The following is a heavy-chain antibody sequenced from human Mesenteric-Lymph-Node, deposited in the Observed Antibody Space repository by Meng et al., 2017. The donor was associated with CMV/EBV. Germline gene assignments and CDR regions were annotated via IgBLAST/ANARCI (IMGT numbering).Heavy chain of an antibody. V-gene: IGHV3-48*04. CDR1: GFTFSSYS. J-gene: IGHJ4*02. CDR2: ISSSSSTI. D-gene: IGHD2-2*02. Sequence: GGSLRLSCAASGFTFSSYSMNWVRQAPGKGLEWVSYISSSSSTIYYADSVKGRFTISRDNAKNSLYLQMNSLRAEDTAVYYCARDAGRYCSSTSCYTWGTDYWGQGTLVTVSS. CDR3: ARDAGRYCSSTSCYTWGTDY.